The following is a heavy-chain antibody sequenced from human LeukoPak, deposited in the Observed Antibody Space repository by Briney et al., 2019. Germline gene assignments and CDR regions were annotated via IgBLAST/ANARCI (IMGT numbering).Heavy chain of an antibody. CDR1: GGTFSSYA. CDR2: IIPIFGTA. Sequence: SVTVSCKASGGTFSSYAISWVRQAPGQGLEWMGGIIPIFGTANYAQKFQGRVTITTDESTSTAYMELSSLRSEDTAVYYCAGGIAAAGLGTYYYYMDVWGKGTTVTVSS. CDR3: AGGIAAAGLGTYYYYMDV. D-gene: IGHD6-13*01. J-gene: IGHJ6*03. V-gene: IGHV1-69*05.